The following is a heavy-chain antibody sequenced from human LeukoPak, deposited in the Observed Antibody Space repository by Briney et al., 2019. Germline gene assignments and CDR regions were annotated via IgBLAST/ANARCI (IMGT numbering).Heavy chain of an antibody. V-gene: IGHV4-39*01. CDR3: ARHGYRGYYDSSGFPDY. Sequence: SETLSLTCTVSGGSISSSSYYWAWIRQPPGKGLEWIGSIYYSGSTYYNPSLKSRVTISVDTSKNQFSLKLSSVTAADTAVYYCARHGYRGYYDSSGFPDYWGQGTLVTVSS. D-gene: IGHD3-22*01. J-gene: IGHJ4*02. CDR2: IYYSGST. CDR1: GGSISSSSYY.